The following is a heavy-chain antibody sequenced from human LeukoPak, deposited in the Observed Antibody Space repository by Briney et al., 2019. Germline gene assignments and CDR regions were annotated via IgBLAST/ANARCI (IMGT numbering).Heavy chain of an antibody. CDR1: GFIFSSFW. CDR2: TSSTGNTM. D-gene: IGHD2-15*01. CDR3: ARGRCLYGMDV. V-gene: IGHV3-48*04. J-gene: IGHJ6*02. Sequence: GGSLRLSCEASGFIFSSFWMNWVRQAPGKGLEWVTYTSSTGNTMYYADSMKGRFTISRDNANNSLYLQMNSMRVEDTSFYYCARGRCLYGMDVWGQGTTVTVSS.